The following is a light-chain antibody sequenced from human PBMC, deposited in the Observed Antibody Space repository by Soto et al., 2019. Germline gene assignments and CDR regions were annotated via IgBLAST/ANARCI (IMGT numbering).Light chain of an antibody. CDR2: AAS. CDR1: QGISTY. CDR3: QQLNIYPWT. V-gene: IGKV1-9*01. J-gene: IGKJ1*01. Sequence: IQLTQSPSSLSAFVGDRVTITCRASQGISTYVAWYQQRPGNAPQLLIYAASTLQSGVPSRFSGSGSGTDFTLTISSLQPEDFATYYCQQLNIYPWTFGQGTKVELK.